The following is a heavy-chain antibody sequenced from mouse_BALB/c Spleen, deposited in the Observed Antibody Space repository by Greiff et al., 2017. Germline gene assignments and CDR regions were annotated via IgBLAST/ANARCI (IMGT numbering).Heavy chain of an antibody. J-gene: IGHJ3*01. CDR3: ARDHWFAY. Sequence: EVKLMESGGGLVKPGGSLTLSCAASGFTFSSYAMSWVRQTPEKRLEWVASISSGGSTYYPDSVMGRFTISRDNARNILYLQMCSLRSEDTAMYYCARDHWFAYWGQGTLVTVSA. CDR1: GFTFSSYA. V-gene: IGHV5-6-5*01. CDR2: ISSGGST.